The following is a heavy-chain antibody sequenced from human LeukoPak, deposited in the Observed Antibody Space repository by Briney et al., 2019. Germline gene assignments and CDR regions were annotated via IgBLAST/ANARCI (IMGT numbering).Heavy chain of an antibody. CDR2: IYYSGST. D-gene: IGHD6-13*01. J-gene: IGHJ5*02. CDR1: GGSLSSYY. V-gene: IGHV4-59*01. Sequence: SETLSLTCTVSGGSLSSYYWSWIRQPPGKGLEWIGYIYYSGSTNYNPSLKSRVTISVDTSKNQFSLNLSSVTAADTAVYYCARDIVAARDNWFDPWGQGTLVTVSS. CDR3: ARDIVAARDNWFDP.